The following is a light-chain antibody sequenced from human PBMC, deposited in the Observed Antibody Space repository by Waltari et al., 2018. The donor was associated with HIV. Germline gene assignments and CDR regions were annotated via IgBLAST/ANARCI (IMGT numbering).Light chain of an antibody. V-gene: IGKV3-15*01. CDR3: QQYHNWPPWT. CDR1: QSVSTN. CDR2: GAS. Sequence: EIVMTQSPATLSVSQGERATLSCRASQSVSTNLAWYQQKPGQAPRLLIYGASTRATGIPARFSGSGSGTEFTLTISSLQSEDFAVYYCQQYHNWPPWTFGQGTKVEIK. J-gene: IGKJ1*01.